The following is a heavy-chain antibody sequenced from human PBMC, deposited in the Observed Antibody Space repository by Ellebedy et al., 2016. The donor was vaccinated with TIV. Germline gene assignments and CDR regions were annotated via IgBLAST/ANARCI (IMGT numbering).Heavy chain of an antibody. CDR2: ISSNGNSP. CDR3: AKDLRPLWGGAMDS. CDR1: GFTFSRYG. V-gene: IGHV3-30*18. J-gene: IGHJ4*02. D-gene: IGHD3-16*01. Sequence: GESLKISCAASGFTFSRYGLHFVRLTPGKGLEWLAVISSNGNSPFYADAVNGRITISRDNSKNTLYPQMNSLRAEDTAVYYCAKDLRPLWGGAMDSWGRGALVTVSS.